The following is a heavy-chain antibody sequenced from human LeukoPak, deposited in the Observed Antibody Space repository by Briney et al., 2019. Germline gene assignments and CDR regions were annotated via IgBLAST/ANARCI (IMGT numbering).Heavy chain of an antibody. CDR2: ISGGGGST. CDR3: AKRNWIDDTGC. CDR1: GFTISIYA. V-gene: IGHV3-23*01. Sequence: PGGSLRLSCAASGFTISIYAMSWVRQAPGKGLEWVSGISGGGGSTYYTDSVKGRFTISTDNSKNTLYLQMNSLRAEDTAVYYCAKRNWIDDTGCWGQGTLVTVSS. D-gene: IGHD1-1*01. J-gene: IGHJ4*02.